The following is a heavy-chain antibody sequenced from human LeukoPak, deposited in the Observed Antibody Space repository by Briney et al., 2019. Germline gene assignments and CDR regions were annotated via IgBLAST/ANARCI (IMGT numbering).Heavy chain of an antibody. Sequence: GGSLRLSCAASGFTFSSYGMHWVRQAPGKGLEWVAFIRYDGSNKYYADSVKGRFTISRDNSKNTLYLQMNSLRAEDTAVYYCAKVALGRFDWLLSFDYWGQGTLVTVSS. CDR1: GFTFSSYG. D-gene: IGHD3-9*01. CDR2: IRYDGSNK. V-gene: IGHV3-30*02. CDR3: AKVALGRFDWLLSFDY. J-gene: IGHJ4*02.